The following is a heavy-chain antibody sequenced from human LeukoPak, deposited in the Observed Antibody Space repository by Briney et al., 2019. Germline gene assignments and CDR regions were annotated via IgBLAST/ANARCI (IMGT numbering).Heavy chain of an antibody. Sequence: SGPTLVNPSETLSLTCTVSGGSISIYFWSWFRQSPEKGLEWIGHIYSSGTTNDNPSLRSRVTMSVDMSKSQFSLKLSSVTAADTAVYYCARGTLYQYYNSSGYKRIWCAASDIWGQGTKVTVSS. D-gene: IGHD3-22*01. CDR2: IYSSGTT. CDR3: ARGTLYQYYNSSGYKRIWCAASDI. J-gene: IGHJ3*02. V-gene: IGHV4-59*01. CDR1: GGSISIYF.